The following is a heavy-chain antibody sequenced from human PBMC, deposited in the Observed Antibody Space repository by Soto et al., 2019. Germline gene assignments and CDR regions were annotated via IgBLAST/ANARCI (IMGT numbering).Heavy chain of an antibody. V-gene: IGHV3-23*01. Sequence: GGSLRLSCAASGFTFSSYAMSWVRQAPGKGLEWVSAISGSGGSTYYADSVKGRFTISRDNSKNTLYLQMNSLRAEDTAVYYWAKSPDILTGPFQHWGQGTLVTVSS. CDR1: GFTFSSYA. CDR3: AKSPDILTGPFQH. CDR2: ISGSGGST. J-gene: IGHJ1*01. D-gene: IGHD3-9*01.